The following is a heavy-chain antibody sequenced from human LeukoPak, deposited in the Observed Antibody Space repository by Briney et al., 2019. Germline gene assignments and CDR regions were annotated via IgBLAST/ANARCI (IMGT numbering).Heavy chain of an antibody. Sequence: GGSLRLSCAASGFTFSTHGIHWVRQAPGKGLEWVAVISSDGNDKYYADSVKGRFTISRDNSKNTLYLQLNSLRAEDTAVYYCAKGCSVDSLCFMLDYWGQGTLVTVSS. J-gene: IGHJ4*02. CDR2: ISSDGNDK. D-gene: IGHD2-21*01. CDR3: AKGCSVDSLCFMLDY. V-gene: IGHV3-30*18. CDR1: GFTFSTHG.